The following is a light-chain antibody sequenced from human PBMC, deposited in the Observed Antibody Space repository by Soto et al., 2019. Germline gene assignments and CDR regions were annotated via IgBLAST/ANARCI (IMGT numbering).Light chain of an antibody. CDR2: GAS. V-gene: IGKV3-15*01. CDR1: QSVSNN. Sequence: EIVMTQSPATLSVSPGERATLSCRASQSVSNNLAWYQKKPGQAPRLLIYGASTRATGIPARFSGSGSGTAFTLTISSLQYEDFAFYYCQQYKNWWTFGQGTRVDIK. J-gene: IGKJ1*01. CDR3: QQYKNWWT.